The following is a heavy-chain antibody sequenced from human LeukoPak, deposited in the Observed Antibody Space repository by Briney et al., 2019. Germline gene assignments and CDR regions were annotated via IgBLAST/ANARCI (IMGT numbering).Heavy chain of an antibody. J-gene: IGHJ3*02. Sequence: GGSLRLSCAASGFTFSGYHMSWVRQAPGKGLEWISYIYFNGDIKYYADSVKGRFTISRDNAKNTLYMQMNSLKVELTAVYYCARDDMFDRPSFYISGQGTVVTVSS. CDR1: GFTFSGYH. D-gene: IGHD6-6*01. CDR2: IYFNGDIK. CDR3: ARDDMFDRPSFYI. V-gene: IGHV3-11*01.